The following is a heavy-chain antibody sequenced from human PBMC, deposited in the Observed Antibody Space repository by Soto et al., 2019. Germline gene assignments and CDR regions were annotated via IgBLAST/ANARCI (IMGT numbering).Heavy chain of an antibody. J-gene: IGHJ6*02. CDR2: ISGSGGST. CDR3: VSGYCTNGVCLYYYYGMDV. V-gene: IGHV3-23*01. CDR1: GFTFSSYA. D-gene: IGHD2-8*01. Sequence: GGSLRLSCAASGFTFSSYAMSWVRQAPGKWLEWVSAISGSGGSTYYADSVKGRFTTSRDNSKNTLYLQMNSLRAEDTAVYYCVSGYCTNGVCLYYYYGMDVWGQGTTVTVSS.